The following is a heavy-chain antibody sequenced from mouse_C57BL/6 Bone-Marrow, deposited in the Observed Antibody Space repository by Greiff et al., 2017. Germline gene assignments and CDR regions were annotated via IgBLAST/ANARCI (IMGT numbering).Heavy chain of an antibody. CDR1: GFTFSNYW. V-gene: IGHV6-3*01. J-gene: IGHJ4*01. CDR2: IRLKSDNYAT. Sequence: EVQGVESGGGLVQPGGSMKLSCVASGFTFSNYWMNWVRQSPEKGLEWVAQIRLKSDNYATHYAESVKGRFTISRDDSKSSVYLQMNNLRAEDTGIYYCTEDYYYYGSYHYAMDYWGQGTSVTVSS. D-gene: IGHD1-1*01. CDR3: TEDYYYYGSYHYAMDY.